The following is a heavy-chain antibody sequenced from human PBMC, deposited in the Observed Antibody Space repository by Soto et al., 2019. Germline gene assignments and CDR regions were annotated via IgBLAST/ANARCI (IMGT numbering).Heavy chain of an antibody. V-gene: IGHV1-18*04. J-gene: IGHJ6*02. CDR2: ISAYNGNT. CDR1: GYTFTSYG. Sequence: GASVNVSCKASGYTFTSYGISWVRQAPGQGLEWMGWISAYNGNTNYAQKLQGRVTMTTDTSTSTAYMELRSLRSDDTAVYYCARDFVYYDFWSGYLYYYYYGMDVWGQGTTVTVSS. D-gene: IGHD3-3*01. CDR3: ARDFVYYDFWSGYLYYYYYGMDV.